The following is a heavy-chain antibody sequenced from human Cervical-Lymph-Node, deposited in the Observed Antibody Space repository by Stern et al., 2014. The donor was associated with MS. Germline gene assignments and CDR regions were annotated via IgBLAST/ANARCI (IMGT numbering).Heavy chain of an antibody. J-gene: IGHJ4*02. Sequence: VQLVQSGAEVKKPGESLRISCEVSGYKFTNNWISWVRQMHGKGLEWMGIIYPGYSETRYSPSFQGQVTILVDKSNTTAYLQWSSLKASDTALYYCARRGHGYMGIDYWGQGTPVTVSS. V-gene: IGHV5-51*03. D-gene: IGHD5-24*01. CDR2: IYPGYSET. CDR3: ARRGHGYMGIDY. CDR1: GYKFTNNW.